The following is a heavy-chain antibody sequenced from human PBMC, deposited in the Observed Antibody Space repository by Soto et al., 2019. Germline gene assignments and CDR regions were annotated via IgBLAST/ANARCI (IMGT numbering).Heavy chain of an antibody. CDR1: GGTFSSYA. J-gene: IGHJ4*02. D-gene: IGHD3-9*01. V-gene: IGHV1-69*13. CDR3: ARPYDILTGYYQPYYFDY. Sequence: SVKVSCNASGGTFSSYAISWVRQAPGQGLEWMGGIIPIFGTANYAQKFQGRVTITADESTSTAYMELSSLRSEDTAVYYCARPYDILTGYYQPYYFDYWGQGTLVTVSS. CDR2: IIPIFGTA.